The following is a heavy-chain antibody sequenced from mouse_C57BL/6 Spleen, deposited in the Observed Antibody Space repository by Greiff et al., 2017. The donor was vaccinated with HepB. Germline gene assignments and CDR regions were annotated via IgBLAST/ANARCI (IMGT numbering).Heavy chain of an antibody. CDR1: GYTFTSYW. V-gene: IGHV1-59*01. CDR3: ARSTVVDPPFAY. D-gene: IGHD1-1*01. Sequence: QVQLQQPGAELVRPGTSVKLSCKASGYTFTSYWMHWVKQRPGQGLEWIGVIDPSDSYTNYNQKFKGKATLTVDTSSSTAYMQLSSLTSEDSAVYYCARSTVVDPPFAYWGQGTLVTVSA. J-gene: IGHJ3*01. CDR2: IDPSDSYT.